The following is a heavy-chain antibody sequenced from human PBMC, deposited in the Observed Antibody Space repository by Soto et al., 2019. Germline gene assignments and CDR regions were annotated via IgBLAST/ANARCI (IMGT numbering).Heavy chain of an antibody. CDR3: ATGVIWIGYFTVDS. D-gene: IGHD3-3*01. J-gene: IGHJ4*02. Sequence: QVQLVQSGAEVQKPGSSVKVSCKASGGSFGKSAINWVRQTPGQGLEWWGGFIPVYRTLNYAQKFQGRVTITADESTGTAYMTLSSLASDDTAVYYCATGVIWIGYFTVDSWGQGTRVTVSS. V-gene: IGHV1-69*01. CDR1: GGSFGKSA. CDR2: FIPVYRTL.